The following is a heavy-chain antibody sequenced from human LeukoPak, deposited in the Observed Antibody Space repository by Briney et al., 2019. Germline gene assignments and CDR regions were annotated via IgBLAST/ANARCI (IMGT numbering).Heavy chain of an antibody. CDR3: ARGSIAVAGRGFDP. J-gene: IGHJ5*02. CDR2: INPNSGGT. Sequence: GASVKDSCKASGYTFIGYYMHWVRQDTGQKLQWMGRINPNSGGTNNAQKFQGSVTMTRDTSISTAYMELSRLRSDDTAVYYCARGSIAVAGRGFDPWGQGTLVTVSS. V-gene: IGHV1-2*06. D-gene: IGHD6-19*01. CDR1: GYTFIGYY.